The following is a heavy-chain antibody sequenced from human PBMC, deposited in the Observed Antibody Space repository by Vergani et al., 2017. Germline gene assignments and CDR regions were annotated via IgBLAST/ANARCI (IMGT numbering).Heavy chain of an antibody. J-gene: IGHJ4*02. CDR3: ARAMITFGGVIAGFDY. D-gene: IGHD3-16*02. Sequence: QLQLQESGSGLVKPSQTLSLTCAVSGGSISSGGYSWSWIRQPPGKGLEWIGYIYHSGSTYYNPSLKSRVTISVDRSKNQFSLNLSSVTAADTAVYYCARAMITFGGVIAGFDYWGQGTLVTVSS. CDR1: GGSISSGGYS. CDR2: IYHSGST. V-gene: IGHV4-30-2*01.